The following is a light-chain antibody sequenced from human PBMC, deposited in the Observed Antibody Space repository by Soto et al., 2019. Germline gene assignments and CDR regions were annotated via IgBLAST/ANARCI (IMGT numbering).Light chain of an antibody. V-gene: IGLV2-11*01. Sequence: QSALTQPRSVSGSPGQSVTISCTGTNSDVGGYNFVSWYQQYPGKVPKLMIYDVNKRSSGVPDRFSGSKSGNTASLTISGLQAEDKADYYCCSYADTFYVFGTGTKVTVL. J-gene: IGLJ1*01. CDR3: CSYADTFYV. CDR1: NSDVGGYNF. CDR2: DVN.